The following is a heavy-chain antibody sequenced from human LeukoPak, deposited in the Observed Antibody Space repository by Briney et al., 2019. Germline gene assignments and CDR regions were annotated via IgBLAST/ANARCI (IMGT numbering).Heavy chain of an antibody. J-gene: IGHJ6*02. V-gene: IGHV3-48*01. CDR3: ARDQGYYDILXXXGMDV. CDR1: GFTFSSYS. Sequence: GGSLRLSCAASGFTFSSYSMNWVRQAPGKGLEWVSYISSSSSTIYYADSVKGRFTISRDNAKNSLYLQMNSLRAEDTAVYYCARDQGYYDILXXXGMDVWGQGTTVTVSS. D-gene: IGHD3-9*01. CDR2: ISSSSSTI.